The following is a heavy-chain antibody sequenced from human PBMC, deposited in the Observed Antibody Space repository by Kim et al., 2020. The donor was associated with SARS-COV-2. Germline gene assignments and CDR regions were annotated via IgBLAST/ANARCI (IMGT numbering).Heavy chain of an antibody. CDR2: IYYSGST. Sequence: SETLSLTCTVSGGSISSYYWSWIRQPPGKGLEWIGYIYYSGSTNYNPSLKSRVTISVDTSKNQFSLKLSSVTAADTAVYYCARNSGWWGVLDYWGQGTLVTVSS. CDR1: GGSISSYY. V-gene: IGHV4-59*01. J-gene: IGHJ4*02. CDR3: ARNSGWWGVLDY. D-gene: IGHD2-8*02.